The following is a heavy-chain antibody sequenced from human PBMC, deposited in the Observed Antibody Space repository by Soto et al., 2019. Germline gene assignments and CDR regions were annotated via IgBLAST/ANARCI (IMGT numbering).Heavy chain of an antibody. J-gene: IGHJ4*02. D-gene: IGHD2-15*01. CDR3: ARNPPDIVVVVAANYFDY. CDR2: ISYDGSNK. Sequence: GGSLRLSCAASGFTFSSYAMHWVRQAPGKGLEWVAVISYDGSNKYYADSVKGRFTISRDNSKNTLYLQMNSLRAEDTAVYYCARNPPDIVVVVAANYFDYWGQGTLVTVSS. CDR1: GFTFSSYA. V-gene: IGHV3-30-3*01.